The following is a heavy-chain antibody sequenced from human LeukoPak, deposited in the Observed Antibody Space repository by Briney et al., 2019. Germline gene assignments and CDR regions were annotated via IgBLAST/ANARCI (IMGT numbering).Heavy chain of an antibody. CDR1: GFTFRNHG. J-gene: IGHJ4*02. CDR3: ARALSSTDDW. V-gene: IGHV3-33*01. D-gene: IGHD2-2*01. Sequence: GRTLRLSCAASGFTFRNHGMHWVRQAPGEGVEWVAVIWYDGKKEHYADSVKGRFTNSKDNSKNTLDLQMNSLRAEDTAVYYCARALSSTDDWWGQGTLVTVSS. CDR2: IWYDGKKE.